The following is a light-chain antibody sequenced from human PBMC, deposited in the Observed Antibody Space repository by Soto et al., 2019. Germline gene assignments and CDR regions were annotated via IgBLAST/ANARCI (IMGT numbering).Light chain of an antibody. CDR2: GAS. V-gene: IGKV3-20*01. Sequence: ENVLTPSPGTPSLSPGERATLSCRASQSVSSSYLAWYQQKPGQAPRLLIYGASSRATGIPDRFSGSGSGTDFTLTISRLEPEDFAVYYCQQYGSSEWTFGQGTKVDIK. CDR1: QSVSSSY. J-gene: IGKJ1*01. CDR3: QQYGSSEWT.